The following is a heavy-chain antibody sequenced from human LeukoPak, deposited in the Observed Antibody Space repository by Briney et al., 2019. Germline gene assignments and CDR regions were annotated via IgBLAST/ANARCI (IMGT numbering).Heavy chain of an antibody. V-gene: IGHV4-31*03. CDR1: GGSIRRGGHY. D-gene: IGHD2-2*01. J-gene: IGHJ5*02. Sequence: PSETLSLTCTVSGGSIRRGGHYWSWIRQQPGKGLEWIGYIYYSGKADYNPSLESRVTISVDTSTNQFSLRLTSVTAADTALYFCATYLSTTRAFDPWGRGILVTVSS. CDR3: ATYLSTTRAFDP. CDR2: IYYSGKA.